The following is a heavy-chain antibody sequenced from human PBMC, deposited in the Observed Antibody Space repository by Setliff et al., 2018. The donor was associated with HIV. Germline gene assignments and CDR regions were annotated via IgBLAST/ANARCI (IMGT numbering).Heavy chain of an antibody. D-gene: IGHD2-8*01. V-gene: IGHV4-39*07. CDR2: IFYSGRT. CDR1: GGSIDSTDYS. Sequence: SETLSLTCTVSGGSIDSTDYSWGWIRQPPGRGLEWIGSIFYSGRTTYNPSLRSRLTMSVDTSKNQVSLKVTSVTAADTAVYYCGRYKCINFACVGFDIWGQGTVVTVSS. J-gene: IGHJ3*02. CDR3: GRYKCINFACVGFDI.